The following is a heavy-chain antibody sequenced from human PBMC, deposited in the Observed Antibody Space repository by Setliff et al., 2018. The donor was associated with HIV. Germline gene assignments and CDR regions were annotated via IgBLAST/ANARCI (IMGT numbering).Heavy chain of an antibody. J-gene: IGHJ3*02. Sequence: KSSETLSLTCTVSGGSINSGSYYWSWIRQPAGKGLEGIGRIYTTGSTNYNPSLKSRVSISLDTSKNHFSLRLSSVTAADTAVYYCARGYGGTYYSDSSGYYYKVDAFDIWGQGTVVTVSS. CDR1: GGSINSGSYY. CDR3: ARGYGGTYYSDSSGYYYKVDAFDI. V-gene: IGHV4-61*02. CDR2: IYTTGST. D-gene: IGHD3-22*01.